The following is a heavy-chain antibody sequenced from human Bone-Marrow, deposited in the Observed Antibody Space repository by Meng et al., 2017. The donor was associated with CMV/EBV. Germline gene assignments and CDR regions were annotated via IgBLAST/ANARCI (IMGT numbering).Heavy chain of an antibody. J-gene: IGHJ6*02. V-gene: IGHV3-66*02. CDR3: ARHTSDYYYYGIDL. D-gene: IGHD2-2*01. Sequence: GESLKISCAASGFTFSNYWMSWVRQAPGKGLEWLSILYSGGNTYYADSVKGRFTISRDNSKNTLYLQMNILRPEDTAVYYCARHTSDYYYYGIDLWGQGTTVTVSS. CDR1: GFTFSNYW. CDR2: LYSGGNT.